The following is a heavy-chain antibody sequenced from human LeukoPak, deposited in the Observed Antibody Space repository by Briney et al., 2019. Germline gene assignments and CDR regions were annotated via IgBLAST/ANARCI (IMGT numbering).Heavy chain of an antibody. CDR3: AKRITVSAGYYVDS. CDR2: VSGGGAYT. D-gene: IGHD2-8*01. Sequence: GGSLRLSCVGSGFSFSSLDIRWVRQAPGKGLEWVSTVSGGGAYTYYADSVKGRFTVSRDDSKRMHFLQKKSMSPEDGALFFYAKRITVSAGYYVDSWRQGTVVTVSA. J-gene: IGHJ4*02. V-gene: IGHV3-23*01. CDR1: GFSFSSLD.